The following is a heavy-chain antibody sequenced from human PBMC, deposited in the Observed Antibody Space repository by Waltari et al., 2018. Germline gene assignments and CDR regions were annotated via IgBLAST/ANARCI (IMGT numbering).Heavy chain of an antibody. CDR1: GGSISSSSYY. Sequence: QLQLQESGPGLVKPSETLSLTCTVSGGSISSSSYYWGWIRQPPGKGLEWVGCIYYSGNTYNNPALKSRVTISGDTSKNQFSRKLSAVTAADTAVYYCARPTIFGETGAFDIWGQGTMVTVSS. D-gene: IGHD3-3*01. CDR3: ARPTIFGETGAFDI. V-gene: IGHV4-39*01. J-gene: IGHJ3*02. CDR2: IYYSGNT.